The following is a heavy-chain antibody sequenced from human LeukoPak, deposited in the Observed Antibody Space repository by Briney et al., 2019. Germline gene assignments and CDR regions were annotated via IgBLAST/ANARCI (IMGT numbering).Heavy chain of an antibody. CDR2: ISGSGGST. V-gene: IGHV3-23*01. CDR1: GFTFSSYA. CDR3: ATGTLEGEAFDY. J-gene: IGHJ4*02. D-gene: IGHD3-16*01. Sequence: GGSLRLSCAASGFTFSSYAMSWVRQAPGKGLEWVSAISGSGGSTYYADSVKGRFTISRDNSKNTLYLQMNSLRAEDTAVYYCATGTLEGEAFDYWGQGTLVTVSS.